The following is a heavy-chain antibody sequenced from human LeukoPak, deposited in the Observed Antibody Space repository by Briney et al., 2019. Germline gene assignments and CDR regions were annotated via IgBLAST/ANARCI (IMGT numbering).Heavy chain of an antibody. CDR3: ARGGYSYGLALWY. J-gene: IGHJ4*02. D-gene: IGHD5-18*01. Sequence: GGSLRLSCAASGFTFSSYEMNWVRQAPGKGLEWVSYIISSGSTIYYADSVKGRFTISRDNAKNSLYLQRNSLRAEDTAVYYCARGGYSYGLALWYWGQGTLVTVSS. V-gene: IGHV3-48*03. CDR1: GFTFSSYE. CDR2: IISSGSTI.